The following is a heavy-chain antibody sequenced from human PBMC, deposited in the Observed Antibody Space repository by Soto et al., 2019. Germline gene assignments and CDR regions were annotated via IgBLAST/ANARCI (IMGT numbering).Heavy chain of an antibody. J-gene: IGHJ4*02. D-gene: IGHD3-9*01. CDR2: IYSGGST. CDR3: ARETILTGYSTLDY. V-gene: IGHV3-53*01. CDR1: GFTVSSNY. Sequence: GGSLRLSCAASGFTVSSNYMIWVRQAPGKGLEWVSVIYSGGSTYYADSVKGRFTISRDNSKNTLYLQMNSLRAEDTAVYYCARETILTGYSTLDYWGQGTLVTVSS.